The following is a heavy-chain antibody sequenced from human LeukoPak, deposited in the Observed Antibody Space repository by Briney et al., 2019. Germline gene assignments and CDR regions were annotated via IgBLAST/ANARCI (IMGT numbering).Heavy chain of an antibody. V-gene: IGHV4-4*07. CDR2: IYTSGST. D-gene: IGHD6-19*01. J-gene: IGHJ4*02. Sequence: SETLSLTCTVSGGSISSYYWSWIRQPAGKGLEWIGRIYTSGSTNYNPSLKSRVTMSVDTSKNQFSLKLNSVTAADTAVYYCARDRGDSSGWYWGCYFDYWGQGTLVTVSP. CDR3: ARDRGDSSGWYWGCYFDY. CDR1: GGSISSYY.